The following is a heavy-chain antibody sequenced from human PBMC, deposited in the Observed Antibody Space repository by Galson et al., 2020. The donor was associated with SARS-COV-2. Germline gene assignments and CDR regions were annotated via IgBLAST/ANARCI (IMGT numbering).Heavy chain of an antibody. CDR2: LNTNTGNP. D-gene: IGHD3-10*01. CDR3: ARGAGAWFGELLDY. Sequence: ASVKVSCKASGYTFNNYALNWVRQAPGQGLEWMAWLNTNTGNPTYAQDFTGRFVFSLDTSVSTAYLQINSLKAEDTAVYYCARGAGAWFGELLDYWGQGTLVTVSS. J-gene: IGHJ4*02. CDR1: GYTFNNYA. V-gene: IGHV7-4-1*02.